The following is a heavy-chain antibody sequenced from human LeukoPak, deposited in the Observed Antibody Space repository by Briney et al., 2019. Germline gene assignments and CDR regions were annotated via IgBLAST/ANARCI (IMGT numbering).Heavy chain of an antibody. CDR2: VSYDGSNK. CDR3: ARDTSFAVGATLDF. V-gene: IGHV3-30*04. D-gene: IGHD1-26*01. CDR1: GFTFSSYA. J-gene: IGHJ4*02. Sequence: GGSLRLSCAASGFTFSSYAMHWVRQAPGKGLEWVAVVSYDGSNKYYANSVRGRFTISRDKSKNTLHLQMNSLRAEDTAIYYCARDTSFAVGATLDFWGQGTLVTVSS.